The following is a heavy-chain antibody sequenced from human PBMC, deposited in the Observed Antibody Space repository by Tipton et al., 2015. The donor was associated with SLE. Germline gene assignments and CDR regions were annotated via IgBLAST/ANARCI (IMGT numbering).Heavy chain of an antibody. D-gene: IGHD6-13*01. CDR1: GFTFDDYA. Sequence: SLRLSCAASGFTFDDYAMHWVRQAPGKGLEWVSGISWNSGSIGYADSVKGRFTISRDNAKNSLYLQMNSLRAEDMALYYCAKGLAEGHFDYWGQGTLVTVSS. CDR2: ISWNSGSI. J-gene: IGHJ4*02. CDR3: AKGLAEGHFDY. V-gene: IGHV3-9*03.